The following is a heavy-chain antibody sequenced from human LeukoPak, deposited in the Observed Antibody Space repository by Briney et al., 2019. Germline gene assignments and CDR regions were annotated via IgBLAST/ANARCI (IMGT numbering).Heavy chain of an antibody. CDR2: IRASGGTT. V-gene: IGHV3-23*01. D-gene: IGHD1-1*01. CDR1: GFTFSDFA. CDR3: AKRMASTGSYFDY. J-gene: IGHJ4*02. Sequence: GGSLRLSCAASGFTFSDFAMHWVRQAPGKGLEWVSAIRASGGTTYYADSVKGRFTISRDNAKSTLFLQMNSLRDEDTAVYYCAKRMASTGSYFDYWGQGTLVTVSS.